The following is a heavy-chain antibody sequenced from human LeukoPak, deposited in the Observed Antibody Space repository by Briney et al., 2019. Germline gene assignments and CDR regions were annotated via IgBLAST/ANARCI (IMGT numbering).Heavy chain of an antibody. CDR3: ARKTYQAFDI. J-gene: IGHJ3*02. Sequence: SSETLSLTCAVYGGSFSGYYWSWIRQPPGKGLEWIGYIYYSGSTNYNPSLKSRVTISVDTSKNQFSLKLSSVTAADTAVYYCARKTYQAFDIWGQGTMVTVSS. CDR1: GGSFSGYY. V-gene: IGHV4-59*01. CDR2: IYYSGST.